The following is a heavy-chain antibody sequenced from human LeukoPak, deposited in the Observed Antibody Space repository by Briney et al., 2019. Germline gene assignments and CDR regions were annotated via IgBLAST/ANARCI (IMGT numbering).Heavy chain of an antibody. D-gene: IGHD1-26*01. J-gene: IGHJ4*02. CDR2: IKQDGSEK. V-gene: IGHV3-7*05. CDR1: GFTFSTRW. CDR3: VRDSPGIGIDF. Sequence: GGSLRLSCAASGFTFSTRWMSWVRQAPGKGLEWVANIKQDGSEKYYVDSVKGRFTTSRDNAKNSLYLQMNSLRAEDTAVYYCVRDSPGIGIDFWGQGTLVTVFS.